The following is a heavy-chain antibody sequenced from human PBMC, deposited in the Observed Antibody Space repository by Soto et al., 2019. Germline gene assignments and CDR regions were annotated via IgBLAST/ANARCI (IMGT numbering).Heavy chain of an antibody. J-gene: IGHJ6*02. CDR3: ARGEYIAVAGHYGMDV. D-gene: IGHD6-19*01. CDR1: GGTFSSYA. V-gene: IGHV1-69*12. CDR2: IIPIFGTA. Sequence: QVQLVQSGAEVKKPGSSVKVSCKASGGTFSSYAISWVRQAPGQGLEWMGGIIPIFGTANYAQKFQGRVTVTADESTSTAYMELSSLRSEDTAVYYCARGEYIAVAGHYGMDVWGQGTTVTVSS.